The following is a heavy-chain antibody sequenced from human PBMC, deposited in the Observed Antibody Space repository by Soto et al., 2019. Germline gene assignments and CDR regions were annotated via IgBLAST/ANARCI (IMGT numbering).Heavy chain of an antibody. V-gene: IGHV4-39*01. CDR2: IYYSGST. J-gene: IGHJ5*02. D-gene: IGHD6-19*01. CDR1: GGSISSSSYY. Sequence: SETLSLTCTVSGGSISSSSYYWGWIRQPPGKGLEWIGSIYYSGSTYYNPSLKSRVTISVDTSKNRFSLKLSSVTAADTAVYYCARGRGITVAGTGWFDPWGQGTLVTVSS. CDR3: ARGRGITVAGTGWFDP.